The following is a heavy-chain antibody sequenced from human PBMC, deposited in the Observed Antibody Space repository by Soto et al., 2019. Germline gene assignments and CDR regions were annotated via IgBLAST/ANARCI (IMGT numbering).Heavy chain of an antibody. CDR2: IIPIFGTA. V-gene: IGHV1-69*13. CDR3: GVLRKTSYSYGYLRPYYYYGMDV. CDR1: GGTFSSYA. Sequence: GASVKVSCKASGGTFSSYAISWVRQAPGQGLEWMGGIIPIFGTANYAQKFQGRVTITADESTSTAYMELSSLRSEDTAVYYCGVLRKTSYSYGYLRPYYYYGMDVWGQGTTVTVSS. J-gene: IGHJ6*02. D-gene: IGHD5-18*01.